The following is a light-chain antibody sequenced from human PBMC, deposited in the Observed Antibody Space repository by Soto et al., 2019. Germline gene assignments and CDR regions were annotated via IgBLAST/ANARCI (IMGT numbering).Light chain of an antibody. CDR1: QSVSSSY. CDR2: GAS. V-gene: IGKV3-20*01. Sequence: EIVLTQSPGTLSLSPGERATLSCRASQSVSSSYLAWYQQRPGQAPRLLMYGASNRATGIPDRFSASGSGTDFTLTISRLEPEDFAVYYCQKYGSSPRFTFGPGTKVDIK. CDR3: QKYGSSPRFT. J-gene: IGKJ3*01.